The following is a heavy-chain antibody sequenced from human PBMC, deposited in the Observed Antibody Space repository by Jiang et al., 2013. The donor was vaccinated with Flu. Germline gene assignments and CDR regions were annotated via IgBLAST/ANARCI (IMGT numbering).Heavy chain of an antibody. V-gene: IGHV3-48*03. J-gene: IGHJ6*03. CDR3: ARAGMGGKSYYYYYYMDV. CDR2: ISSSGSTI. D-gene: IGHD1-26*01. CDR1: GFTFSSYE. Sequence: LVQPGGSLRLSCAASGFTFSSYEMNWVRQAPGKGLEWVSYISSSGSTIYYADSVKGRFTISRDNAKNSLFLQMNSLRAEDTAVYYCARAGMGGKSYYYYYYMDVWGKGTTVTV.